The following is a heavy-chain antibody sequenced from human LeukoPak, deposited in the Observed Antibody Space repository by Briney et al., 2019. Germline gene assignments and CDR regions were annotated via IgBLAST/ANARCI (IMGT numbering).Heavy chain of an antibody. J-gene: IGHJ4*02. CDR3: TIIPNVILFTHYFEY. CDR2: IIPFLGTT. Sequence: SVKVSCEASGGTFSSYVISWVRPAPGQGLEWMGTIIPFLGTTKYAQEFQGRLTITADEPTSTAYMELTYMRSDDTAVYYCTIIPNVILFTHYFEYWGQGTLVTVSS. CDR1: GGTFSSYV. D-gene: IGHD2-21*01. V-gene: IGHV1-69*11.